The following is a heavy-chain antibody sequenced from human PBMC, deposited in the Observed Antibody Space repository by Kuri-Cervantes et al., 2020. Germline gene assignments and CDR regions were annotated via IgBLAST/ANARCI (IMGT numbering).Heavy chain of an antibody. D-gene: IGHD1/OR15-1a*01. Sequence: LRLSCTVSGGSISSSSYYWGWIRQPPGKGLEWIAYIYYSGNTYYNPSLKSRVSVSIDTSKNQFSLKLTSVTAADTAVYYCATVPGTSLGFYYMDVWGQGTTVTVSS. CDR2: IYYSGNT. J-gene: IGHJ6*03. CDR3: ATVPGTSLGFYYMDV. CDR1: GGSISSSSYY. V-gene: IGHV4-30-4*08.